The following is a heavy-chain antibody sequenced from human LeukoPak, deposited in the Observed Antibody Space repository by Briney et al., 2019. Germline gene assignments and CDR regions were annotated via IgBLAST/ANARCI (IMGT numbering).Heavy chain of an antibody. Sequence: PSETLSLTCAVYGGSFSGYYWSWIRQPPGKGLEWIGEINHSGSTNYNPSLKSRVTISVDTSKNQFSLKLSSVTAADTAVYYCARGSAAIMCFDYWGQGTLVTVSS. CDR1: GGSFSGYY. J-gene: IGHJ4*02. V-gene: IGHV4-34*01. D-gene: IGHD2-2*01. CDR3: ARGSAAIMCFDY. CDR2: INHSGST.